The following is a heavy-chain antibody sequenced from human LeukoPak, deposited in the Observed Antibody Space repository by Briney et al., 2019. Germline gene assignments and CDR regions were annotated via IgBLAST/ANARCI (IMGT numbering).Heavy chain of an antibody. CDR3: ARGTLYYDYVWGSYRYTPRAKWPP. D-gene: IGHD3-16*02. CDR2: MNPNSGNT. J-gene: IGHJ5*02. Sequence: ASVNVSCKASGYTFTSYDINWVRQATGQGLEWMGWMNPNSGNTGYAQKFQGRVTMTRNTSISTAYMELSSLRSEDTAVYYCARGTLYYDYVWGSYRYTPRAKWPPWGQGTLVTVSS. V-gene: IGHV1-8*01. CDR1: GYTFTSYD.